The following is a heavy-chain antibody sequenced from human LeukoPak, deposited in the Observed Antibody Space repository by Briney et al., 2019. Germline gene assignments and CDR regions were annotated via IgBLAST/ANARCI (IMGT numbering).Heavy chain of an antibody. CDR2: IYYSGST. CDR1: GGSISSYY. CDR3: ARVQGGTLDY. Sequence: KTSETLSLTCTVSGGSISSYYWSWIRQPPGKGLEWIGYIYYSGSTNYNPSLKSRVTISVDTSKNQFSLKLSSVTAADTAVYYCARVQGGTLDYWGQGTLVTVSS. V-gene: IGHV4-59*01. D-gene: IGHD2-15*01. J-gene: IGHJ4*02.